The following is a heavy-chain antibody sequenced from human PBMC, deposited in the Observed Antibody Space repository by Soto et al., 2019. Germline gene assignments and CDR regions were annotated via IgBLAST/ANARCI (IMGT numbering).Heavy chain of an antibody. V-gene: IGHV3-23*01. D-gene: IGHD2-21*01. J-gene: IGHJ6*03. CDR3: VSFVDGYYYYYMDV. CDR1: GFTFSSYA. Sequence: GGSLRLSCAASGFTFSSYAMSWVRQAPGKGLEWVSAISGSGGSTYYADSVKGRFTISRDNSKNTLYLQMNSLRAEDTAVYYCVSFVDGYYYYYMDVWGKGTTVTVSS. CDR2: ISGSGGST.